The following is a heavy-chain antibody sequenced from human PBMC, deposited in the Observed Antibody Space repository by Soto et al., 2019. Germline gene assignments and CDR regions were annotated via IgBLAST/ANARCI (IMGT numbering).Heavy chain of an antibody. CDR2: IYYTGST. V-gene: IGHV4-31*03. J-gene: IGHJ4*02. D-gene: IGHD3-10*01. CDR1: GGSISSGGYY. CDR3: ASLYMVRGVRTFDY. Sequence: QVQLQESGPGLVKPSQTLSLTCTVSGGSISSGGYYWSWIRQHPGKGLEWIGYIYYTGSTYYNPSPKSRVTISVDTSKNQFSLKLSSVTAADTAVYYCASLYMVRGVRTFDYWGQGTLVTVSS.